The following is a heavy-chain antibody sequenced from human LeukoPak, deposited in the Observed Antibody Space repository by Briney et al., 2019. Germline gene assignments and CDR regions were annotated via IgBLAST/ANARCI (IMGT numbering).Heavy chain of an antibody. Sequence: GGSLRLSCAASGFTFSSYEMNWVRQAPGKGLEWVSYISSSGSTIYYADSVKGRFTISRDNAKNSLYLQINSLRAEDTAVYYCARDFLPRREWLGPFDYWGQGTLVTVSS. CDR3: ARDFLPRREWLGPFDY. CDR2: ISSSGSTI. J-gene: IGHJ4*02. V-gene: IGHV3-48*03. CDR1: GFTFSSYE. D-gene: IGHD3-3*01.